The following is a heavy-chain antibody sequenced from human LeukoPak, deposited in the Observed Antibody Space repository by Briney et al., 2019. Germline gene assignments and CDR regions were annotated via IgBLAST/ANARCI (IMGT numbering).Heavy chain of an antibody. Sequence: PGGSLRLSCAASGFTFSSYSMNWVRQALGEGLEWVSCISSSSSTIYYADSVKGRFTISRDNAKNSLYLQMNSLRAEDTAVYYCAREVYDSSGYYGMESFAYWGQGTLVTVSS. CDR1: GFTFSSYS. CDR3: AREVYDSSGYYGMESFAY. D-gene: IGHD3-22*01. V-gene: IGHV3-48*01. CDR2: ISSSSSTI. J-gene: IGHJ4*02.